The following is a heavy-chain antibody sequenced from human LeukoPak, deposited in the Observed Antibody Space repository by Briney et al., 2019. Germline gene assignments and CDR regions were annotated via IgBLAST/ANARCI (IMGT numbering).Heavy chain of an antibody. V-gene: IGHV3-30*04. D-gene: IGHD6-13*01. CDR2: ISCDGSNK. CDR1: GFTFSSYA. J-gene: IGHJ3*02. Sequence: GGSLRLSCAASGFTFSSYAMHWVRQAPGKGLEWVAVISCDGSNKYYADSVKGRFTISRDNSKNTLYLQMNSLRAEDTAVYYCARGYSSSWAGEDAFDIWGQGTMVTVSS. CDR3: ARGYSSSWAGEDAFDI.